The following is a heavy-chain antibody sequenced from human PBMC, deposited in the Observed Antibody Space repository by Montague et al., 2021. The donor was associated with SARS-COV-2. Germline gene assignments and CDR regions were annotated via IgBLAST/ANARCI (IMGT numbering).Heavy chain of an antibody. CDR2: TWYDGSNK. V-gene: IGHV3-33*06. CDR3: AKDHQNYYGSGSYYNYYYNGMDV. Sequence: SRSLSLSASGFSFSSYGMHWVRQAPGKGLEWVAATWYDGSNKYYADSVKGRFTISRDNSKSTLSLQMNSLRAEDTAVYYCAKDHQNYYGSGSYYNYYYNGMDVWGQGTTVTVSS. D-gene: IGHD3-10*01. J-gene: IGHJ6*02. CDR1: GFSFSSYG.